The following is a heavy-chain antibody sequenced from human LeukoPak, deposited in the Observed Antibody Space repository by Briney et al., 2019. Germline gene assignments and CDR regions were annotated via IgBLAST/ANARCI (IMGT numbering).Heavy chain of an antibody. J-gene: IGHJ6*03. CDR2: INTDGSST. CDR1: GFTISSYW. V-gene: IGHV3-74*03. CDR3: AFGSGREGYMDV. Sequence: GSLTLSCAASGFTISSYWMHWVRHAPGKGLVWVSRINTDGSSTTYADSVKGRFTISRANAKSTLYLQMDSLRAEDTAVYYCAFGSGREGYMDVGGKGTTVTVYS. D-gene: IGHD3-10*01.